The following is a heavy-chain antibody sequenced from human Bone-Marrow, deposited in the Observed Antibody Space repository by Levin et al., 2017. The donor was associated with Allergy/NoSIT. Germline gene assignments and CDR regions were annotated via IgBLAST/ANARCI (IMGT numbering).Heavy chain of an antibody. V-gene: IGHV1-69*06. D-gene: IGHD4-17*01. J-gene: IGHJ6*02. CDR2: IIPIFGPA. Sequence: GASVKVSCKASGGSFNTYALNWVRQAPGQGLEWLGGIIPIFGPANYPQNFQGRVTITADKSTTTAYMELSSLRYEDTAVYYCTIPYGLYDRDVWGQGTTVTVSS. CDR3: TIPYGLYDRDV. CDR1: GGSFNTYA.